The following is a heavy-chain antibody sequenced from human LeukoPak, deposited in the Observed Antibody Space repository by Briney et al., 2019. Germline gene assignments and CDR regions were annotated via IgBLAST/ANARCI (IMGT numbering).Heavy chain of an antibody. CDR3: ARLRTTGTFDY. J-gene: IGHJ4*02. D-gene: IGHD1-1*01. CDR2: IYSGGDT. Sequence: GGSLRLSCAASGFAVNDNYMGWVRQAPGKGLDWVSLIYSGGDTYYADAVKGRFTIPRDNAKNSLYLQMNSLRAEDTALYYCARLRTTGTFDYWGQGTLVTVSS. V-gene: IGHV3-53*01. CDR1: GFAVNDNY.